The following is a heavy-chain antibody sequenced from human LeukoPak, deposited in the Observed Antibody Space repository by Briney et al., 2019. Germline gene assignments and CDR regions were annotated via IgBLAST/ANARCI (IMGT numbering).Heavy chain of an antibody. CDR1: GGSISSYY. Sequence: SETLSLTCTVSGGSISSYYWSWIRQPAGKGLEWIGRIYTSGSTNYNPPLKSRVTMSVDTSKNQFSLKLSSVTAADTAVYYCAKDLFPYGSGSYYSNWFDPWGQGTLVTVSS. J-gene: IGHJ5*02. CDR3: AKDLFPYGSGSYYSNWFDP. CDR2: IYTSGST. D-gene: IGHD3-10*01. V-gene: IGHV4-4*07.